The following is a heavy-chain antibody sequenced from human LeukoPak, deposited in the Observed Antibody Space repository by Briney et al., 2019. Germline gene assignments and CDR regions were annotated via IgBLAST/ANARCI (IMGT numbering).Heavy chain of an antibody. CDR3: ARERDGYCGGDCYYYYGMDV. V-gene: IGHV3-66*01. CDR1: GFAVSSNY. Sequence: GGSLRLSCTASGFAVSSNYINWVREAPGKGLEWVSVIHSGGNTYYAHSVKDRFTISRDNSKNTVYLQMNSLRAEDTALYYCARERDGYCGGDCYYYYGMDVWGQGTTVTVSS. J-gene: IGHJ6*02. D-gene: IGHD2-21*02. CDR2: IHSGGNT.